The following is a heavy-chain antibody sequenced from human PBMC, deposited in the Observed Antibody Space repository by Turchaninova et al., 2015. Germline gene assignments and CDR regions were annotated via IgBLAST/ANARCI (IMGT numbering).Heavy chain of an antibody. D-gene: IGHD2-8*01. CDR1: LGNYG. CDR3: AKGAGMCPQGVCYITHHFDH. J-gene: IGHJ4*02. V-gene: IGHV3-30*18. Sequence: LGNYGMHWVRQAPGKGLEWVAAISHDGNNKYYADSVKGRFTVSRDSSRNTLYLQLNSLRSEDTAVYYCAKGAGMCPQGVCYITHHFDHWGRGTLVTVSS. CDR2: ISHDGNNK.